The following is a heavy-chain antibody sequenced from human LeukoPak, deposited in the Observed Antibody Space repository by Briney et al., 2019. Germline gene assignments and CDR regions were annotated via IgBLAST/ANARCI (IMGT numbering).Heavy chain of an antibody. D-gene: IGHD3-16*02. Sequence: VASVKVSCKASGYTFTSYGITWVRQAPGQGLGWMGWISVYNGNTNYAQKLQGRVTMTTDTSTSTAYMELRSLRSDDTAVYYCAGGTIMITFGGVIALPDYWGQGTLVTVSS. J-gene: IGHJ4*02. CDR3: AGGTIMITFGGVIALPDY. CDR1: GYTFTSYG. CDR2: ISVYNGNT. V-gene: IGHV1-18*01.